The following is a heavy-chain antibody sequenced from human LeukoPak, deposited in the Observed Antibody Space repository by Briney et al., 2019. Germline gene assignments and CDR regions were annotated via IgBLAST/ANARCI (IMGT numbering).Heavy chain of an antibody. V-gene: IGHV4-59*01. CDR1: GGSISSYY. CDR2: IYYSGST. CDR3: ARVPSTALETKYYFDY. J-gene: IGHJ4*02. Sequence: PSETLSLTCTVSGGSISSYYWNWIRQPPGKGLEWIGYIYYSGSTNYNPSLKSRVSISVDTSKNQFSLKVGSVTAADTAVYYCARVPSTALETKYYFDYWGQGTLVTVSS. D-gene: IGHD4-11*01.